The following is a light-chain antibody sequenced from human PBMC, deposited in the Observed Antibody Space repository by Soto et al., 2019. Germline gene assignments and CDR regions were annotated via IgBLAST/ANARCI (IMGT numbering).Light chain of an antibody. V-gene: IGKV3-20*01. J-gene: IGKJ5*01. CDR2: SPS. CDR3: KHYGSSPQIT. CDR1: QSVSGTY. Sequence: DSVLTQSPGTLSLSPGERATLSCRASQSVSGTYLAWFQQKPGQAPRLFIYSPSSRATGIADRFSGSGSGTDLTLTISRLEPEDFAVYYCKHYGSSPQITCGQGTRLEI.